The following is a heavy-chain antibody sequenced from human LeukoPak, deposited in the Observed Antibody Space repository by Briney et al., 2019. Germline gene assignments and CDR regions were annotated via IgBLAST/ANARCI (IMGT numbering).Heavy chain of an antibody. CDR3: AREGVPYNWFDP. J-gene: IGHJ5*02. Sequence: NPSETLSLTCTVSGGSISSTSYYWGWIRQPPGKGLEWIGEIYHSGSTNYNPSLKSRVTISLAKSKNQFSLKLTSVTAADTAVYYCAREGVPYNWFDPWGQGTLVTVSS. CDR2: IYHSGST. CDR1: GGSISSTSYY. V-gene: IGHV4-39*07.